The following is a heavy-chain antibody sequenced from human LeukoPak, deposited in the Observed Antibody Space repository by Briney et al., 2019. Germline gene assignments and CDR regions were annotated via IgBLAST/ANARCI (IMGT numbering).Heavy chain of an antibody. V-gene: IGHV3-30*03. J-gene: IGHJ6*02. CDR1: GFTFSSYG. CDR3: ARDSDYDILTGRLYYYYGMDV. CDR2: ISYDGSNK. D-gene: IGHD3-9*01. Sequence: PGRSLRLSCAASGFTFSSYGMHWVRQAPGKGLEWVAVISYDGSNKYYADSVKGRFTISRDNSKNTLYLQMNSLRAEDTAVYYCARDSDYDILTGRLYYYYGMDVWGQGTTVTVSS.